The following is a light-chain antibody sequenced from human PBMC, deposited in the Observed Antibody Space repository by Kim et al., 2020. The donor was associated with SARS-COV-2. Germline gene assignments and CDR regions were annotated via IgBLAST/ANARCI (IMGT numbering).Light chain of an antibody. CDR3: AAWDDSLNGWV. CDR2: SNN. J-gene: IGLJ3*02. V-gene: IGLV1-44*01. Sequence: GQVGTRHCSGSSSNLGSKPANWYQPPPGTAPKLLLYSNNQRPSRVPDRFSGSKSGTSASLAISGLQSEDEADYYCAAWDDSLNGWVFGGGTQLTVL. CDR1: SSNLGSKP.